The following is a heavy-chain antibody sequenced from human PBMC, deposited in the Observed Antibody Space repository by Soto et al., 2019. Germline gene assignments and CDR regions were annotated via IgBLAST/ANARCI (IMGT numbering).Heavy chain of an antibody. CDR3: ARGRGAHKDFSSGYSYYYYGMDL. V-gene: IGHV4-34*01. CDR2: INHSGST. CDR1: GGSFSGYY. J-gene: IGHJ6*02. Sequence: SETLSLTCAVYGGSFSGYYWSWIRQPPGKGLEWIGEINHSGSTNYNPSLKSRVTISVDTSKNQFSLKLSSVTAADTAVYYCARGRGAHKDFSSGYSYYYYGMDLWGQGTTVTVSS. D-gene: IGHD3-3*01.